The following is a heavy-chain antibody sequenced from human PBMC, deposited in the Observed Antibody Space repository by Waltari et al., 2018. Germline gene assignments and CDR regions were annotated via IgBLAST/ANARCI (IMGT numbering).Heavy chain of an antibody. CDR3: ARGDYGMDV. J-gene: IGHJ6*02. V-gene: IGHV1-46*01. CDR1: GYTFTNYY. CDR2: INPSGDST. Sequence: QVQLVQSGAEVKKPGASVKVSCKASGYTFTNYYMHWVRQALGQGFEWLGEINPSGDSTGSAQKFQGRVTMTRDTSTSTVYMDLTSLTSEDTAVYYCARGDYGMDVWGQGTTVTVSS.